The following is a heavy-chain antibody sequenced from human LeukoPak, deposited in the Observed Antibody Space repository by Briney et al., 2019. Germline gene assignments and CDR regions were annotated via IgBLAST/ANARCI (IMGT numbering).Heavy chain of an antibody. J-gene: IGHJ4*02. CDR3: TTGDVSYYDFWSAASY. V-gene: IGHV3-15*01. CDR1: GFTFSNAW. D-gene: IGHD3-3*01. Sequence: PGGSLRLSCAASGFTFSNAWMSWVRQAPGKGLEWVGRITCESDGGTTDYAAPVKGRFTISRDDSKNTLYLQMNSLKTEDTAVYYCTTGDVSYYDFWSAASYWGQGTLVTVYS. CDR2: ITCESDGGTT.